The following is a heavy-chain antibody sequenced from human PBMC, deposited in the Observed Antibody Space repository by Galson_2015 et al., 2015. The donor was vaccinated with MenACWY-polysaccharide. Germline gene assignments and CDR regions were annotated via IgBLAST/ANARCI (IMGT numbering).Heavy chain of an antibody. CDR3: ARDRITGDSRWEFDY. V-gene: IGHV3-23*01. Sequence: LILSCAASGFTFTRFSMSWVRQAPMKGLEWVSGIGATGGDTHYADPVKGRFSISRDNSKNTLFLQMNSLRAEDTAIYYCARDRITGDSRWEFDYWGQGILVTVSA. CDR2: IGATGGDT. D-gene: IGHD7-27*01. J-gene: IGHJ4*02. CDR1: GFTFTRFS.